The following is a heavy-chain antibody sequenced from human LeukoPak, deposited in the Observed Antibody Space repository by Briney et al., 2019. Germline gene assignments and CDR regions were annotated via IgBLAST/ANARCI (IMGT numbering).Heavy chain of an antibody. D-gene: IGHD1-26*01. Sequence: SEALSLTCTVSGGSISSYYWSWIRQPAGKGLEWIGRIYTSGSTNYNPSLKSRVTMSVDTSKNQFSLKLSSVTAADTAVYYCARDPSPGSGSYYFDYWGQGTLVTVSS. CDR1: GGSISSYY. J-gene: IGHJ4*02. CDR3: ARDPSPGSGSYYFDY. V-gene: IGHV4-4*07. CDR2: IYTSGST.